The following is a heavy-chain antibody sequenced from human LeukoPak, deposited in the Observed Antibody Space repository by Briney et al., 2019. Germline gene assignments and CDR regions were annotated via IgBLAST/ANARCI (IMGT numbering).Heavy chain of an antibody. V-gene: IGHV1-3*01. CDR1: GYTFTTYI. Sequence: ASVKVSCKTSGYTFTTYIIHWVRQAPGQRLEWMGWINAGNGNTKYSQEFQGRATITSDTSASTAYMELSSLRSDDTAVYYCAREGRKSGYSSSWSGNWFDPWGQGTLVTVSS. CDR3: AREGRKSGYSSSWSGNWFDP. J-gene: IGHJ5*02. CDR2: INAGNGNT. D-gene: IGHD6-13*01.